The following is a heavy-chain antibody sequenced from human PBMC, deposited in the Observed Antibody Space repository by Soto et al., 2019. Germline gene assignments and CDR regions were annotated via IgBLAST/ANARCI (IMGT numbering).Heavy chain of an antibody. Sequence: EVQLVESGGGLVKPGGSLRLSCAASGFTFSSYSMNWVRQAPGKGREWVSSISSSSHYIYYADSVKGRFTISRDNAKNSLYLQMISLRADDTAVYYCARDRLGSSSHDYWGQGTLVTVSS. V-gene: IGHV3-21*02. CDR3: ARDRLGSSSHDY. CDR2: ISSSSHYI. CDR1: GFTFSSYS. D-gene: IGHD6-6*01. J-gene: IGHJ4*02.